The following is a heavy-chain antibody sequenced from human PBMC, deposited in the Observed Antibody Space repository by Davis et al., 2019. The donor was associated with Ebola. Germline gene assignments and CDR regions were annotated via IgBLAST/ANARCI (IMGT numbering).Heavy chain of an antibody. V-gene: IGHV1-2*06. CDR2: INPNSGGT. CDR1: GYTFTNYY. J-gene: IGHJ3*02. CDR3: AKDTSNIWFDI. Sequence: ASVKVSCKASGYTFTNYYMHWVRQAPGQGLEWMGRINPNSGGTNYAQKFQGRVTMTRDTSISTAYMELSRLRSDDTAIYYCAKDTSNIWFDIWGQGTNVTVSS. D-gene: IGHD1-26*01.